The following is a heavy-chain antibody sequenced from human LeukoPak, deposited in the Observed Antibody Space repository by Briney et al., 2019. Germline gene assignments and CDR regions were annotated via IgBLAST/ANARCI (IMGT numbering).Heavy chain of an antibody. V-gene: IGHV3-23*01. CDR1: GFTFSTYA. Sequence: HPGGSLRLSCADSGFTFSTYAMNWVRQAPGKGLEWVSAISPIGSRTYYADSVKGRFTISRDNSKNTLYLQMNSLRAGDTAIYYCAKASTVLKPIDSWGRGTLVTVSS. CDR3: AKASTVLKPIDS. D-gene: IGHD1-14*01. J-gene: IGHJ4*02. CDR2: ISPIGSRT.